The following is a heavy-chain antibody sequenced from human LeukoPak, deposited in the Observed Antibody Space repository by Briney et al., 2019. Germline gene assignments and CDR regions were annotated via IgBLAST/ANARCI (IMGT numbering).Heavy chain of an antibody. D-gene: IGHD6-13*01. J-gene: IGHJ4*02. Sequence: GGSLRLSCTASGFTFGTYSVNWVRQAPGQGLEWVSTISSSSSYIYYADSVRGRFTISRDNAKNSLYLQMNSLRVEDTAVYYCARDLVPSAVRDPFDYWGQGTLVTVSS. V-gene: IGHV3-21*01. CDR1: GFTFGTYS. CDR2: ISSSSSYI. CDR3: ARDLVPSAVRDPFDY.